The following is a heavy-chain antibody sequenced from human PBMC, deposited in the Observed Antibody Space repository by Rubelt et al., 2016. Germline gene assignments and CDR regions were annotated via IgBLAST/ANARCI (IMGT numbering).Heavy chain of an antibody. D-gene: IGHD1-26*01. CDR1: GGSFSGYY. Sequence: QVQLQQWGAGLSKPSETLSLTCAVYGGSFSGYYWSWIRQPPGKGLEWIGEINHSGSTNYNPSLKSRVTISVDTSKNQFSLKLSSVTAADTAVYYCARGRMGFHYYYYGMDVWGQGTTVTVSS. CDR2: INHSGST. CDR3: ARGRMGFHYYYYGMDV. J-gene: IGHJ6*02. V-gene: IGHV4-34*01.